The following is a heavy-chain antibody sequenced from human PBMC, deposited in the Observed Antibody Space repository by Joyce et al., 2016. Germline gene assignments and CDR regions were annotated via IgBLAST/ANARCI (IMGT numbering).Heavy chain of an antibody. CDR1: GGSITSTSYY. Sequence: QLRESGPGLVKPSETLSLICSVSGGSITSTSYYWGWIRQSPGKGLEWIGTIHNTGHAYYNPSLKTPASISVDKSRDQFSLKMTSVSAADTAIYYCARSKLRYDFWYFDLWGLGSLVTVSS. V-gene: IGHV4-39*01. CDR3: ARSKLRYDFWYFDL. D-gene: IGHD5-12*01. J-gene: IGHJ2*01. CDR2: IHNTGHA.